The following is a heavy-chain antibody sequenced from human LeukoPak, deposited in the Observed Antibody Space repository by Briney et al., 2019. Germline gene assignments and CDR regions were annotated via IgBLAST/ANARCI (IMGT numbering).Heavy chain of an antibody. D-gene: IGHD5-18*01. CDR2: ISYDGSDR. V-gene: IGHV3-30*04. J-gene: IGHJ4*02. CDR3: ARERYSYGLDY. Sequence: GGSLRLSCAASGFTFSSYAIHWVRQAPGKGLEWVAVISYDGSDRYYADSVKGRFTISRDNSKNTLYLQMNSLRAEDTAVYYCARERYSYGLDYWGQGTLVTVSS. CDR1: GFTFSSYA.